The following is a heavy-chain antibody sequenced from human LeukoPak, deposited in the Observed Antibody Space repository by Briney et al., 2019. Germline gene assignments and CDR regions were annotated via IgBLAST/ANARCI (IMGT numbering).Heavy chain of an antibody. D-gene: IGHD6-19*01. V-gene: IGHV3-23*01. Sequence: PGGSMRLSCAASGFTFTSYSMSWVRQAPGKGLEWVSAISSSGHVTFYADSVKGRFTVSRDQSQYTLFLHMSSLRADDTAVYYCAKHRLPVAGSPSKNPTAYFEDWGQGILVTVSS. CDR3: AKHRLPVAGSPSKNPTAYFED. CDR1: GFTFTSYS. CDR2: ISSSGHVT. J-gene: IGHJ4*02.